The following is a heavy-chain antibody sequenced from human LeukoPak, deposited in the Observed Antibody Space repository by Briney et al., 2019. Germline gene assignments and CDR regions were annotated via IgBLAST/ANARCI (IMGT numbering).Heavy chain of an antibody. V-gene: IGHV3-43D*03. CDR1: GFTFDDYA. Sequence: GGSLRLSCAASGFTFDDYAMHWVRQAPGKGLEWVSLISWDGGSTYYADSVKGRFTISRDNSKNSLYLQMNSLRAEDTALYYCAKDTSAVAGYYFDYWGQGTLVTVSS. CDR3: AKDTSAVAGYYFDY. D-gene: IGHD6-19*01. CDR2: ISWDGGST. J-gene: IGHJ4*02.